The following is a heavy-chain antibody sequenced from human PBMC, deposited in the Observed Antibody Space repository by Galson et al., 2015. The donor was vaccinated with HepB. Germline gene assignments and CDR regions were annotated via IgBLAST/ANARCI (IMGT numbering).Heavy chain of an antibody. CDR2: IRNRANNYAT. CDR3: TRPGYGSSWFLDYSHGMHI. CDR1: GFTFSGSG. J-gene: IGHJ6*02. D-gene: IGHD6-13*01. V-gene: IGHV3-73*01. Sequence: LRLSCAASGFTFSGSGIHWVRLASGKGLEWVGRIRNRANNYATAYAASVRGRFTVSRDDSKNTAYLQMNSLKTEDAAVYYCTRPGYGSSWFLDYSHGMHIWGQGTTVIVS.